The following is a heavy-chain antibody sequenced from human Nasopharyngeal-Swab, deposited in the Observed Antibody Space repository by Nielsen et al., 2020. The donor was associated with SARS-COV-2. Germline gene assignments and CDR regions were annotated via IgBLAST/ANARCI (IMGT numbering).Heavy chain of an antibody. Sequence: SETLSLTCTVSGGSISSSSYYWGWIRQPPGKGLEWIGSIYYSGSTYYNPSLKSRVTISEDTSKNQFSLKLSSVTAADTAVYYCASRLGYSSGWAPLGYYYYGMDVWGQGTTVTVSS. D-gene: IGHD6-19*01. V-gene: IGHV4-39*01. J-gene: IGHJ6*02. CDR1: GGSISSSSYY. CDR3: ASRLGYSSGWAPLGYYYYGMDV. CDR2: IYYSGST.